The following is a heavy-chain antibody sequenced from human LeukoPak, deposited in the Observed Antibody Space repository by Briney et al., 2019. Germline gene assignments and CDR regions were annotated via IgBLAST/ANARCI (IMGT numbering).Heavy chain of an antibody. D-gene: IGHD6-19*01. Sequence: KASETLSLTCSVSGDSISSYYWSWIRQPAGKGLEWIGRIYTTGSTSYNPSLKSRVTMSVDTSKNQFSLKLSSVTAADTAVYYCARPYSGYSSGWYLGYWGQGTLVTVSS. CDR3: ARPYSGYSSGWYLGY. CDR1: GDSISSYY. CDR2: IYTTGST. J-gene: IGHJ4*02. V-gene: IGHV4-4*07.